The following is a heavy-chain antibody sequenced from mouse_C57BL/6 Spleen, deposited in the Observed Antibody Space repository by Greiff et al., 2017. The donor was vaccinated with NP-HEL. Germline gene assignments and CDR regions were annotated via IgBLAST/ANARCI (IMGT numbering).Heavy chain of an antibody. J-gene: IGHJ1*03. CDR3: TRYTMITTRYFDV. CDR2: IDPETGGT. CDR1: GYTFTDYE. Sequence: VQLQQSGAELVRPGASVTLSCKASGYTFTDYEMHWVKQTPVHGLEWIGAIDPETGGTAYNQKFQGKAILTADKSSSTAYMELRSLTSEDSAVYYCTRYTMITTRYFDVWGTGTTVTVSS. V-gene: IGHV1-15*01. D-gene: IGHD2-4*01.